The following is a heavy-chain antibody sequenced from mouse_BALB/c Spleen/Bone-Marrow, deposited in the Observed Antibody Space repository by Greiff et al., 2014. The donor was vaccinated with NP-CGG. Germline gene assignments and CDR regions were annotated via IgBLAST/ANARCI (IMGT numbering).Heavy chain of an antibody. CDR1: GFYIRDSY. V-gene: IGHV14-3*02. Sequence: VKLSCTVSGFYIRDSYMNWVKQRPEQGLEWIGRIDPANGYLKYDPKLKDMATITEDTSSNTAYLHISSLKSEDTAVYYCAMVMGETTNFDYWGQGTYLTASS. CDR3: AMVMGETTNFDY. D-gene: IGHD2-1*01. J-gene: IGHJ2*02. CDR2: IDPANGYL.